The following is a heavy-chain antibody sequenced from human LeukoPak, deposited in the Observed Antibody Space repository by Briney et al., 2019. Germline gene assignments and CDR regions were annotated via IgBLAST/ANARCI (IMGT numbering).Heavy chain of an antibody. J-gene: IGHJ4*02. V-gene: IGHV3-21*01. Sequence: GGSLRLSCAASGFTFSSYSMNWVRQAPGKGLEWVSSISSSSSYIYYADSVRGRFTISRDNAKNSLYLQMNSLRAEDTAVYYCARYSSGYTDYWGQGTLVTVSS. CDR3: ARYSSGYTDY. D-gene: IGHD6-19*01. CDR2: ISSSSSYI. CDR1: GFTFSSYS.